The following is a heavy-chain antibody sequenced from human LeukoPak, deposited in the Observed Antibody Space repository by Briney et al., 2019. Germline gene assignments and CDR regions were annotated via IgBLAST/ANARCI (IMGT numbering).Heavy chain of an antibody. J-gene: IGHJ4*02. CDR3: ASSLDRYYFDY. V-gene: IGHV5-51*01. CDR2: IYPGDSDT. CDR1: GYSFTNYW. Sequence: GESLKISCKGSGYSFTNYWIGWVRQMPGKGLEWMGIIYPGDSDTRYSPSFQGQVTISADKSISTAYLQWSSLKASDTAMFYCASSLDRYYFDYWGQGTLVTVSS. D-gene: IGHD3-9*01.